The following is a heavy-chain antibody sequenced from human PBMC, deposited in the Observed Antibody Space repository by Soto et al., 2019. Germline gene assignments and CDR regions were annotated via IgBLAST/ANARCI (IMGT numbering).Heavy chain of an antibody. V-gene: IGHV3-48*03. Sequence: PGGSLRLSCAASGFTLRNYEMNWVRQAPGKGLEWISKISGSNNNIDDEDSVGGRLTIYRNNTKNTLYLQMISLRAEDTASYYCASEEFCGADCYFFEYWGQGTQVTVSS. J-gene: IGHJ4*02. CDR3: ASEEFCGADCYFFEY. CDR2: ISGSNNNI. CDR1: GFTLRNYE. D-gene: IGHD2-21*02.